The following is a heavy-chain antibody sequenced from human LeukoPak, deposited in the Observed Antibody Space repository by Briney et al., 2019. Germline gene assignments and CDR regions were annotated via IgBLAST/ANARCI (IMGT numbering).Heavy chain of an antibody. CDR1: GGSISSYY. CDR3: ARGDCSSTSCPNNWFDP. V-gene: IGHV4-4*07. Sequence: SETLSLTCTVSGGSISSYYWSWIRQPAGKGLEWIARIYTSGSTNYNPSLKSRVTMSVDTSKNQFSLKLSSVTAADTAVYYCARGDCSSTSCPNNWFDPWGQGTLVTVSS. D-gene: IGHD2-2*01. CDR2: IYTSGST. J-gene: IGHJ5*02.